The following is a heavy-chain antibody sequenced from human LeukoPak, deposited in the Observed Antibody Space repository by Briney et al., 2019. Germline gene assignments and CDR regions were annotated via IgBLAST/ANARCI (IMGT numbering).Heavy chain of an antibody. Sequence: ASVKVSCKASGGTFSSYAISWVRQAPGQGLEWMGGIIPIFGTANYAQKFQGRVTITADESTSTAYMELSSLGSEDTAVYYCARGPMTTVPNYYYYYYMDVWGKGTTVTVSS. CDR1: GGTFSSYA. J-gene: IGHJ6*03. CDR3: ARGPMTTVPNYYYYYYMDV. D-gene: IGHD4-11*01. V-gene: IGHV1-69*13. CDR2: IIPIFGTA.